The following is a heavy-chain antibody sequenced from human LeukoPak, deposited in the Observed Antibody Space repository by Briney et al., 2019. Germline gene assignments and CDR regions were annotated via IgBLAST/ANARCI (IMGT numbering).Heavy chain of an antibody. J-gene: IGHJ5*02. Sequence: PSETLSLTCAVYGGSFSGYYWSWIRQPPGKGLEWIREINHSGSTNYNPSLKGRVTISVDTSKNQFSLKLSSVTAADTAVYYCARGFYCSSTSCYRPFDPWGQGTLVTVSS. V-gene: IGHV4-34*01. CDR3: ARGFYCSSTSCYRPFDP. CDR1: GGSFSGYY. CDR2: INHSGST. D-gene: IGHD2-2*01.